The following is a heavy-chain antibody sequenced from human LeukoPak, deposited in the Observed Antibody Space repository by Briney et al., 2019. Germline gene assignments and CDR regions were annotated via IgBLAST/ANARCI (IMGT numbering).Heavy chain of an antibody. J-gene: IGHJ3*02. CDR2: IYGVVDT. D-gene: IGHD2-21*02. CDR3: ARGVTVRGGPFDI. Sequence: PGVSLRLSCAASGFSVISNYMNWVRQAPGKGLEWGSLIYGVVDTYYADSVKGRFIISRDNSKDMLHLQMNSLRAEDTAIYYCARGVTVRGGPFDIWGQGTMVTVSS. V-gene: IGHV3-53*01. CDR1: GFSVISNY.